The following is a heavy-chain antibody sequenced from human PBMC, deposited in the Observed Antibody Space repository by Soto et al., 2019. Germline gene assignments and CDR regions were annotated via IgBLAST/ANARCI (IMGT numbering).Heavy chain of an antibody. CDR1: GFSFGSSW. CDR2: IKKDGSKS. J-gene: IGHJ3*02. Sequence: EVQLVESGGDLVQPGGSLRLSCAASGFSFGSSWMTWVRQAPGKGLEWVANIKKDGSKSNYLDSVRGRFTVSRDNAKNSLYLEMNSLRAEDTALYYCARDVSPGSSSLYLDAFDIWGQGTMVNVSS. D-gene: IGHD6-13*01. CDR3: ARDVSPGSSSLYLDAFDI. V-gene: IGHV3-7*05.